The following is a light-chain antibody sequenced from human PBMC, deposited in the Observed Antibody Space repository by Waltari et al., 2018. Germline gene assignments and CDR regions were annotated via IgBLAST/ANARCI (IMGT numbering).Light chain of an antibody. Sequence: DIQMTQSPSSLSASVADRVPITCQASQDISNYLNWYQQKPGKAPKLLIYDASNLETGVPSRFSGSGSGTDFTFTISSLQPEGIATYYCQQYDNLPITFGQGTRLEIK. CDR1: QDISNY. J-gene: IGKJ5*01. CDR3: QQYDNLPIT. V-gene: IGKV1-33*01. CDR2: DAS.